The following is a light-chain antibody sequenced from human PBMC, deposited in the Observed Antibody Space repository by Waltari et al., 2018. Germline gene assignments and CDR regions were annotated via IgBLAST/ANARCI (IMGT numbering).Light chain of an antibody. V-gene: IGKV3-11*01. J-gene: IGKJ4*01. CDR1: ESVYKY. Sequence: EVVLTQSPVTLSLSAGERASLSCRASESVYKYLAWYQERPGQPPRLLIYDTPNSAAGVPGRFTGSGYGTDFTLTITSLEAEDFAVSFSQQGSILPLTFGGGTRVEIK. CDR2: DTP. CDR3: QQGSILPLT.